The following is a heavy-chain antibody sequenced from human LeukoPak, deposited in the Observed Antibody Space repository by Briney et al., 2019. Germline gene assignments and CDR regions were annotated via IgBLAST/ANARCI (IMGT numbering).Heavy chain of an antibody. J-gene: IGHJ4*02. CDR2: ISSNGGNK. Sequence: GGSLRLSCAASGFSFSTHAIYWVRQAPGKGLEYVSAISSNGGNKDYATSVKGRFTVSRDNSDNTVFLQMNSLRAEDTAVYYCAKALKDSGSYYFDYWGQGTLVTVSS. D-gene: IGHD1-26*01. CDR1: GFSFSTHA. CDR3: AKALKDSGSYYFDY. V-gene: IGHV3-64*01.